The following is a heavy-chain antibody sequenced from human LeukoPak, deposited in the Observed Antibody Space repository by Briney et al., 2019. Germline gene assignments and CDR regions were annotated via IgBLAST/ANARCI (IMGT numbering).Heavy chain of an antibody. CDR2: IYTSGST. D-gene: IGHD6-13*01. J-gene: IGHJ6*02. Sequence: SETLSLTCTVSGGSISSGSYYWSWIRQPAGKGLEWIGRIYTSGSTNYNPSLKSRVTISVDTSKNQFSLKLGSVTAADTAVYYCARDRSSWYEEYYYGMDVWGQGTTVTVSS. V-gene: IGHV4-61*02. CDR1: GGSISSGSYY. CDR3: ARDRSSWYEEYYYGMDV.